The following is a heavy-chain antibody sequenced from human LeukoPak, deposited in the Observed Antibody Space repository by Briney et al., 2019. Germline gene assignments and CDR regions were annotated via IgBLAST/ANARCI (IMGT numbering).Heavy chain of an antibody. D-gene: IGHD4-23*01. CDR3: ARGLDGGSYYYYYYMDV. J-gene: IGHJ6*03. CDR2: MNPNSGNT. CDR1: GYTFTSYD. V-gene: IGHV1-8*01. Sequence: ASVKVSCKASGYTFTSYDINWVRQATGQGLEWMGWMNPNSGNTGYAQKFQGRVTMTRNTSISTAHMELSSLRSEDTAVYYCARGLDGGSYYYYYYMDVWGKGTTVTVSS.